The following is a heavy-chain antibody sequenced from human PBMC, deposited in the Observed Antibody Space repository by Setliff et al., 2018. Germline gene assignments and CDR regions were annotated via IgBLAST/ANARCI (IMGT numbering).Heavy chain of an antibody. J-gene: IGHJ4*02. CDR2: IYYSGST. CDR1: GGSISSGGYY. CDR3: ARTPYSSSSGGFDS. D-gene: IGHD6-6*01. Sequence: KPSETLSLTCTVSGGSISSGGYYWSWIRQHPGKGLEWIGYIYYSGSTYYNPSLKSRVTISVDTSKNQFSLKLSSVTAADTAVYYCARTPYSSSSGGFDSWGQGILVTVSS. V-gene: IGHV4-31*03.